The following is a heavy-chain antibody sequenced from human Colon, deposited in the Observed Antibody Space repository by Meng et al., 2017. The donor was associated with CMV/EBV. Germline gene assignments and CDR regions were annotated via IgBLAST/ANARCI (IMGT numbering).Heavy chain of an antibody. CDR3: VHRPPIPSAYCTTTSCPHYWYFHL. Sequence: GVGWIRQPPGKALEWLARIYWNDDKRYSPSLKSRLTIAKDTSKNQVVLTMTNMDPVDTATYYCVHRPPIPSAYCTTTSCPHYWYFHLWGRGTLVTVSS. CDR2: IYWNDDK. D-gene: IGHD2-2*01. V-gene: IGHV2-5*01. CDR1: G. J-gene: IGHJ2*01.